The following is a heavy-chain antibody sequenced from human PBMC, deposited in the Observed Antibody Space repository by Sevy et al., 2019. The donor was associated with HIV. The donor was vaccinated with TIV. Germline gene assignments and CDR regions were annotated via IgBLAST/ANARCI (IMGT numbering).Heavy chain of an antibody. V-gene: IGHV3-73*01. CDR1: GFTFSDSY. CDR3: TRRIGANGMDV. D-gene: IGHD6-13*01. J-gene: IGHJ6*02. CDR2: ITNRASNDAT. Sequence: GGSLRLSCAASGFTFSDSYIHWVRQASGKGLEWVGRITNRASNDATAYAASVKGRFTISRDDSKNTAFLQMNSLQTEDTAVYYCTRRIGANGMDVWGRGTTVTVSS.